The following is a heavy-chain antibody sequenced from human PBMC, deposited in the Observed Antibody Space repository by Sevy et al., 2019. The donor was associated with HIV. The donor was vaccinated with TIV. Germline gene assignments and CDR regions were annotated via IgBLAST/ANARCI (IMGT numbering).Heavy chain of an antibody. CDR3: AKHCSHYFENSGYEEAFDI. J-gene: IGHJ3*02. V-gene: IGHV4-39*01. Sequence: SETLSLTCSVSGASISSTIYYWAWIRQSPGKGLEWFGSIHHSGSTYYNLSLKSRVTISVDTSKNQFSLKMNSVTAAYTAVYYCAKHCSHYFENSGYEEAFDIWGQGTKVTVSS. CDR1: GASISSTIYY. D-gene: IGHD5-12*01. CDR2: IHHSGST.